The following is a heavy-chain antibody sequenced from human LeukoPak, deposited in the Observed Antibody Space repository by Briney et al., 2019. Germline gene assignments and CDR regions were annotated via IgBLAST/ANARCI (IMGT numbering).Heavy chain of an antibody. CDR2: IYYSGST. D-gene: IGHD1-26*01. J-gene: IGHJ6*03. V-gene: IGHV4-59*01. CDR3: ARGHRGGGSYSYYYYYMDV. Sequence: PSETLSLTCTVSGGSISSYYWSWIRQPPGKGLEWIGYIYYSGSTNYNPSLKSRVTISVDTSKNQFSLKLSSVTAADTAVNYCARGHRGGGSYSYYYYYMDVWGKGTTVTVSS. CDR1: GGSISSYY.